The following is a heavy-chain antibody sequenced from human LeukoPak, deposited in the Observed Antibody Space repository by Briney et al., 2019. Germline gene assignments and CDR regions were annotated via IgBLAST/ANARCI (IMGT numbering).Heavy chain of an antibody. V-gene: IGHV3-64D*09. J-gene: IGHJ4*02. Sequence: GGSLRLSCAASGFTVSSNYMSWVRQAPGKGLEYVSGISSNGGSTYYADSVKGTFTISRDNSKNTLYLQMSSLRAEDTAMYYCVKLSPYSGYDYWGQGTLVTVSS. D-gene: IGHD5-12*01. CDR3: VKLSPYSGYDY. CDR2: ISSNGGST. CDR1: GFTVSSNY.